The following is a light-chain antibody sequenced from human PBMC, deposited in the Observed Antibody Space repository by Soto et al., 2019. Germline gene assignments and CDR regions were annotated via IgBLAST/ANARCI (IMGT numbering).Light chain of an antibody. CDR3: SSYTSATTYV. Sequence: QSVLSQPGPGSGSRWQSSSISYTGTSSDVGAYNYDSWYQQYPGEAPKVIIYDVSHRPAGVSNRFSGSKSGNTASLTISGLQTQDEADYYCSSYTSATTYVFGTGTKVTVL. V-gene: IGLV2-14*01. CDR1: SSDVGAYNY. CDR2: DVS. J-gene: IGLJ1*01.